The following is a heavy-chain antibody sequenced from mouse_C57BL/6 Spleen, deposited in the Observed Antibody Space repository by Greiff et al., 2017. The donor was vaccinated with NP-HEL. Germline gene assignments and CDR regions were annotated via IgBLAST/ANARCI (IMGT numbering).Heavy chain of an antibody. Sequence: EVQLQESGPGLVKPSQSLSLTCSVTGYSITSGYYWNWIRQFPGNKLEWMGYISYDGSNNYNPSLKNRISITRDTSKNQFFLKLNSVTTEDTATYYCAREGNWDEGGYYYAMDYWGQGTSVTVSS. J-gene: IGHJ4*01. CDR3: AREGNWDEGGYYYAMDY. CDR1: GYSITSGYY. D-gene: IGHD4-1*01. V-gene: IGHV3-6*01. CDR2: ISYDGSN.